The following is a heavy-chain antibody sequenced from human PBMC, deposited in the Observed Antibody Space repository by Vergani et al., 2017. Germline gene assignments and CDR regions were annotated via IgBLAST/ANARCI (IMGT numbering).Heavy chain of an antibody. CDR1: GFTFSSYA. CDR2: IYSGGST. CDR3: AREDSSSWSYFQH. Sequence: EVQLLESGGGLVQPGGSLRLSCAASGFTFSSYAMSWVRQAPGKGLEWVSVIYSGGSTYYADSVKGRFTISRDNSKNTLYLQMNSLRAEVTAVYYCAREDSSSWSYFQHWGQGTLVTVSS. J-gene: IGHJ1*01. V-gene: IGHV3-66*02. D-gene: IGHD6-13*01.